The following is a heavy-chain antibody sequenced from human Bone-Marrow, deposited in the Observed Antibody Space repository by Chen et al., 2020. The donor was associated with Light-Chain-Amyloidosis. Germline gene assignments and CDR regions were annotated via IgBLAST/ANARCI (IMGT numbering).Heavy chain of an antibody. V-gene: IGHV3-7*01. D-gene: IGHD2-15*01. Sequence: EVQLVESGGGLFQPGGSLRLSCAASGFTFSDYWMSWIRQAPGEGLEWVAKRNLGGSAKYYVDSVKGRFTISRDNAKNSLYLQMNSLGAEDTAVYYCAGEVGNWWGQGTPVTVSS. J-gene: IGHJ4*02. CDR3: AGEVGNW. CDR2: RNLGGSAK. CDR1: GFTFSDYW.